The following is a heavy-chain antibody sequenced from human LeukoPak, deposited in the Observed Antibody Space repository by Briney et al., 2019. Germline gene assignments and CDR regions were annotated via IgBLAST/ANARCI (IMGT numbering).Heavy chain of an antibody. J-gene: IGHJ4*02. CDR3: ARTDYGATPDY. V-gene: IGHV1-18*01. CDR1: GYPFASYG. Sequence: ASVKVSCKASGYPFASYGISWVRQAPGQGLEWMGWISGYNGNTNFAQKFQGRVITTTDTSTSTVYMELRSLRSDDTAVYYCARTDYGATPDYWGQGTLVTVSS. CDR2: ISGYNGNT. D-gene: IGHD4/OR15-4a*01.